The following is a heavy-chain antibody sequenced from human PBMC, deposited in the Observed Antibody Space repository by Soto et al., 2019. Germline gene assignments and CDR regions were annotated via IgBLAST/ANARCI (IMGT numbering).Heavy chain of an antibody. V-gene: IGHV3-30*18. J-gene: IGHJ4*02. CDR1: GFTFSSYG. CDR3: AKATSHPCY. CDR2: ISYDGSNK. Sequence: PXGSLKLSCSAAGFTFSSYGMHWVRQAPGKGLEWVAVISYDGSNKYYADSVKGRFTISRDNSKNTLYLQMNSLRAEDTAVYYCAKATSHPCYSGQGTLVTVSS.